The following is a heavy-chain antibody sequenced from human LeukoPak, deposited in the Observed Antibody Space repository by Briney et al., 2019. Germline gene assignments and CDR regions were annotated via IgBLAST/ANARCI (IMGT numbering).Heavy chain of an antibody. J-gene: IGHJ3*02. Sequence: GGSLRLSCAVSGITLSNYGMSWVRQAPGKGLEWVAGMSDSGGSTKYADAVKGRFTISRDNPKNTLYLQLNSLRAEDTAVYYCARDSSGYNVPHDAFDIWGQGTMVTVSS. D-gene: IGHD3-22*01. CDR2: MSDSGGST. CDR3: ARDSSGYNVPHDAFDI. CDR1: GITLSNYG. V-gene: IGHV3-23*01.